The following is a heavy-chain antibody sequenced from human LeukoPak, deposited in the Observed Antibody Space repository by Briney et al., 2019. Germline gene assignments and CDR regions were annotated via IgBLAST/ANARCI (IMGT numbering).Heavy chain of an antibody. CDR3: ARDPRYSSSSDFYFDY. CDR1: GFTFSSYS. D-gene: IGHD6-6*01. V-gene: IGHV3-21*01. CDR2: ISSSSSYI. J-gene: IGHJ4*02. Sequence: GGSLRLSCAASGFTFSSYSRNWFRKPQGKGLEWFSSISSSSSYIYYADSVKGRFTISRDNAKNSLYLQMNSLRAEDTAVYYCARDPRYSSSSDFYFDYWGQGTLVTVSS.